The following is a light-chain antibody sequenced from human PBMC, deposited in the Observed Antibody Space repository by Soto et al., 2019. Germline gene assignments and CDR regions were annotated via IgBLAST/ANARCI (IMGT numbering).Light chain of an antibody. Sequence: QSALTQPASVSGSPGQSITISCTGTSSDVGGYNSVSWYQQHPGKAPKLMIYEVSNRPSGVSNRFSGSKSGNTASLTLSGLQAEDEADYYCSSYTTSSTLLYVFGTGTKLTVL. V-gene: IGLV2-14*01. CDR1: SSDVGGYNS. J-gene: IGLJ1*01. CDR3: SSYTTSSTLLYV. CDR2: EVS.